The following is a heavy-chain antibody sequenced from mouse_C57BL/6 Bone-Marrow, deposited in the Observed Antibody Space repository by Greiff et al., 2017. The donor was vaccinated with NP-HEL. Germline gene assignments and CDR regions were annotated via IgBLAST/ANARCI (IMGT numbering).Heavy chain of an antibody. CDR2: ISDGGSYT. D-gene: IGHD1-1*01. CDR3: ARDWYYGSSHYFDY. Sequence: DVKLVESGGGLVKPGGSLKLSCAASGFPFSRYAMSWVRQTPEKRLEWVATISDGGSYTYYPDNVKGRFTISRDNARNNLYLQMSHLKSEDTAMYYCARDWYYGSSHYFDYWGQGTTLTVSS. V-gene: IGHV5-4*01. J-gene: IGHJ2*01. CDR1: GFPFSRYA.